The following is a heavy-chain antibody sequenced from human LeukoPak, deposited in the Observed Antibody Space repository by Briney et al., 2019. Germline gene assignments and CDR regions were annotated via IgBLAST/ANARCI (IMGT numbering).Heavy chain of an antibody. CDR2: INPNSGNT. CDR3: ARGYCSGGSCSTNDY. Sequence: ASVKVSYKASGYTFTGYYMHWVRQAPGQGLEWMGWINPNSGNTGYAQKFQGRVTMTRNTSISTAYMELSSLRSEDTAVYYCARGYCSGGSCSTNDYWGQGTLVTVSS. CDR1: GYTFTGYY. D-gene: IGHD2-15*01. J-gene: IGHJ4*02. V-gene: IGHV1-8*02.